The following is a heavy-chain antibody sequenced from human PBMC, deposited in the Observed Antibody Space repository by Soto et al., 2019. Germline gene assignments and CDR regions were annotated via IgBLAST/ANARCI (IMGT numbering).Heavy chain of an antibody. D-gene: IGHD2-15*01. CDR2: IYPGDSDT. J-gene: IGHJ6*03. CDR1: GYSFTSYW. CDR3: ARTFCGGGSCPLSYYYYMDV. Sequence: GESLKISCKGSGYSFTSYWIGWVRQMPGKSLEWMGIIYPGDSDTRYSPSFQGPVTISADKSISTAYLQWSSLKASDTAMYYCARTFCGGGSCPLSYYYYMDVWGKGTRVTVPS. V-gene: IGHV5-51*01.